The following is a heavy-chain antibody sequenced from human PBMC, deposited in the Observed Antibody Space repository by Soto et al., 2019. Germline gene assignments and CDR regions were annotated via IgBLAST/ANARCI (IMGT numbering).Heavy chain of an antibody. CDR2: ISYSGST. D-gene: IGHD2-21*02. Sequence: QVQLQESGPGLVKPSGTLSLTCTVSGGSISSYYWNWIRQPPGRGLEWIGYISYSGSTSYNPSLKIRVPISVDTYKNQFSLNLSSVTAADTAVYYCATDGGLSCGGDCRVDGFDIWGQGTMVTVSS. CDR1: GGSISSYY. V-gene: IGHV4-59*01. CDR3: ATDGGLSCGGDCRVDGFDI. J-gene: IGHJ3*02.